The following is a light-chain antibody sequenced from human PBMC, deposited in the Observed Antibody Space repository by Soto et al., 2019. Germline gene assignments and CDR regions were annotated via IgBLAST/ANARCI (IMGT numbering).Light chain of an antibody. J-gene: IGLJ2*01. CDR3: CSYAGNRTFV. CDR2: EGS. V-gene: IGLV2-23*03. Sequence: QSALTQPASVSGSPGQSITISCTGTSSDVGSYNLVSWYQQHPGKAPKLMIYEGSKRPSGVSNRFSGSKSGNTASLTISGLQAEDEADYHCCSYAGNRTFVFGGGTKLTVL. CDR1: SSDVGSYNL.